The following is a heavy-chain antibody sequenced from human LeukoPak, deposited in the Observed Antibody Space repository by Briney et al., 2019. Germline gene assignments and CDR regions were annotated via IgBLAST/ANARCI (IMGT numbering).Heavy chain of an antibody. CDR1: GSTFSSHT. D-gene: IGHD6-19*01. V-gene: IGHV3-21*04. J-gene: IGHJ4*02. Sequence: GGSLRLSCAASGSTFSSHTMNWVRQAPGKGLEWVSSISSSSSFIYYADSVKGRFTISRDNSKNTLYLQMNSLRAEDTAIYYCAKAYSSGWSPFDYWGQGTLVTVSS. CDR3: AKAYSSGWSPFDY. CDR2: ISSSSSFI.